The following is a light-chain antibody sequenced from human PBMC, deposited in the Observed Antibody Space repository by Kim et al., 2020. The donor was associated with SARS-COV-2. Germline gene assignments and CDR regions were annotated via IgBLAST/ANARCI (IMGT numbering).Light chain of an antibody. CDR2: DVS. J-gene: IGLJ2*01. V-gene: IGLV2-14*03. CDR1: SSDVGGYNY. Sequence: QSALTQPASVSGSPGQSITISCTGTSSDVGGYNYVSWYQQHPGKASKLMIYDVSNRPSGVSNRFSGSKSGNTASLTISGLQAEDEADYYGSSYTSSSTLVVFGGGTQLTVL. CDR3: SSYTSSSTLVV.